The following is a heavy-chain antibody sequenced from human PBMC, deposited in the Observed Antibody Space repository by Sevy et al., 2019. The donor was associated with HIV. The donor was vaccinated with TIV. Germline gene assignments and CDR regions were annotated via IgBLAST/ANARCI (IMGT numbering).Heavy chain of an antibody. V-gene: IGHV1-69*13. J-gene: IGHJ6*02. CDR2: IIPLFDTT. CDR3: ATDDPPDGGDAVSRPHRYYYYYLMDV. Sequence: ASVKVSCKASGGTFRNYAINWVRQAPGQGLEWMGGIIPLFDTTNYAQNFQDRVTITADESTSTAYMELSSLRSEDTAVYFCATDDPPDGGDAVSRPHRYYYYYLMDVWGQGTTITVSS. D-gene: IGHD2-21*02. CDR1: GGTFRNYA.